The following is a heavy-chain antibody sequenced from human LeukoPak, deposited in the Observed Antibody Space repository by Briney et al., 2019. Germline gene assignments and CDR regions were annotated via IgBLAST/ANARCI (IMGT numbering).Heavy chain of an antibody. CDR3: ARPHYGSGSHNLDY. D-gene: IGHD3-10*01. V-gene: IGHV1-8*03. CDR1: GYTFTSYD. Sequence: ASLKVSCKASGYTFTSYDINWVRQATGQGLEWMGWMNPNSGNTGYAQKFQGRVTITRNTSISTAYVELSSLRAEDTAVYYCARPHYGSGSHNLDYWGQGTLVTVSS. CDR2: MNPNSGNT. J-gene: IGHJ4*02.